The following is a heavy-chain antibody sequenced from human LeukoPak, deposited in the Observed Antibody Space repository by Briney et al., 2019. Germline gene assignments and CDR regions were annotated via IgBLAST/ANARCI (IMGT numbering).Heavy chain of an antibody. Sequence: SETLSLTCTVSGGSISSSSYYWGWIRQPPGKGLEWIGSIYYSGSTYYNPSLKSRVTISVDTSKDQFSLKLSSVTAADTAVYYCARDSSYDSSALKDYFDYWGQGTLVTVSS. CDR1: GGSISSSSYY. D-gene: IGHD3-22*01. CDR3: ARDSSYDSSALKDYFDY. V-gene: IGHV4-39*07. CDR2: IYYSGST. J-gene: IGHJ4*02.